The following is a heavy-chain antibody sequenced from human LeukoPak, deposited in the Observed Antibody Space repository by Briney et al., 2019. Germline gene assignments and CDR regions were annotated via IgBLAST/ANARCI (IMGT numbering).Heavy chain of an antibody. D-gene: IGHD3-3*01. CDR1: GDSINGFY. CDR3: ARQGRFSYFGMDV. J-gene: IGHJ6*02. V-gene: IGHV4-59*08. Sequence: SETLSLTCTVSGDSINGFYWSWNRQPPGKGLEWVAYIYYAGRTTYNPSLKSRVTISVDTSKNQFSLKLTSLTAADTAVYYCARQGRFSYFGMDVWGQGTTVTVSS. CDR2: IYYAGRT.